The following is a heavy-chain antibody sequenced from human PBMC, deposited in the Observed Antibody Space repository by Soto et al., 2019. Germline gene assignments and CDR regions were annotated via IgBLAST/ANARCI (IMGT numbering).Heavy chain of an antibody. CDR1: GFTFSNAW. J-gene: IGHJ4*02. CDR3: SPRITICGGGPISG. CDR2: IKSKADDETT. D-gene: IGHD3-3*01. Sequence: EVQLVESGGGLVKPGRSLRLSCAASGFTFSNAWMKWVRHAPGKGLEWVGRIKSKADDETTDYAAPVKGRFTISRDDSRNILYLQMNSLKIEDTGVYYCSPRITICGGGPISGGGQGTLVTVSS. V-gene: IGHV3-15*07.